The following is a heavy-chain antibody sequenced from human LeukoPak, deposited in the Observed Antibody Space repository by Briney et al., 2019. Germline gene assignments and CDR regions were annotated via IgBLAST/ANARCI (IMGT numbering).Heavy chain of an antibody. Sequence: SETLSLTCTVSGGSISSDSYYWAWIRQPPGKGLEWIASIYYSGSTYYNPSLKSRVTISVDMSRNQFSLKLSSVTAADTAVYYCASLAVAGLSEGYWGQGTLVIVSS. CDR2: IYYSGST. CDR3: ASLAVAGLSEGY. D-gene: IGHD6-19*01. J-gene: IGHJ4*02. CDR1: GGSISSDSYY. V-gene: IGHV4-39*01.